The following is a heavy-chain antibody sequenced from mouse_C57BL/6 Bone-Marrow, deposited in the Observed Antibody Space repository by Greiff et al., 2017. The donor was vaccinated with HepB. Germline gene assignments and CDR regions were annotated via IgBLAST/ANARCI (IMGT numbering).Heavy chain of an antibody. CDR3: ATGSSLFDY. J-gene: IGHJ2*01. Sequence: EVMLVESGGGLVTPGGSLKLSCAASGFTFSDYGLHWVRQAPEKGLEWVAYISSGSSTIYYADTVKGRFTISRDNAKNTLFLQMTSLRSEDTAMYYCATGSSLFDYWGQGTTLTVSS. CDR2: ISSGSSTI. V-gene: IGHV5-17*01. D-gene: IGHD1-1*01. CDR1: GFTFSDYG.